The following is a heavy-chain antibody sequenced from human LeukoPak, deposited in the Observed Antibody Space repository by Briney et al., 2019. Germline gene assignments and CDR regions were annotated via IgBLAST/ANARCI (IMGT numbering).Heavy chain of an antibody. J-gene: IGHJ4*02. CDR3: AREERYMVRGFDY. D-gene: IGHD3-10*01. Sequence: SETLSLTCTVSGGSISSSSYYWGWIRQPPGKGLEWIGSIYYSGSTYYNPSLKSRGTISVDTSKNQFSLKLRSVTAADTAVYYCAREERYMVRGFDYWGQGTLVTVSS. CDR2: IYYSGST. V-gene: IGHV4-39*02. CDR1: GGSISSSSYY.